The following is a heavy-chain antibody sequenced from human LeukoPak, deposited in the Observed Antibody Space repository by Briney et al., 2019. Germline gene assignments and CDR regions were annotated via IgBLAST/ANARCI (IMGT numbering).Heavy chain of an antibody. CDR1: GYSFTSYD. J-gene: IGHJ6*03. CDR2: MNPNSGST. V-gene: IGHV1-8*01. Sequence: ASVKVSRKTSGYSFTSYDINWVRQATGQGLEWMGWMNPNSGSTGYAQKFQGRVTMTRNTSISTAYMELSSLRSEDTAVYYCARRTLSHYYYYMDVWGEGTTVTISS. D-gene: IGHD3/OR15-3a*01. CDR3: ARRTLSHYYYYMDV.